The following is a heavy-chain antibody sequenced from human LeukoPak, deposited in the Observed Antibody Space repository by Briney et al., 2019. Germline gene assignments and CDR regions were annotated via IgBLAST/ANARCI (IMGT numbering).Heavy chain of an antibody. CDR3: ARDLTPLGGYSSGWFHFDY. V-gene: IGHV3-30*04. CDR2: ISYDGSNK. J-gene: IGHJ4*02. CDR1: GFTFSSYA. D-gene: IGHD6-19*01. Sequence: GGSLRLSCAASGFTFSSYAMHWVRQAPGKGLEWVAVISYDGSNKYYADSVKGRFTISRDNSKNTPYLQMNSLRAEDAAVYYCARDLTPLGGYSSGWFHFDYWGQGTLVTVSS.